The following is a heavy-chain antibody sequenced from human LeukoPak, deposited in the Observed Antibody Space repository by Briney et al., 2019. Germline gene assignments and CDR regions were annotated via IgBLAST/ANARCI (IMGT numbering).Heavy chain of an antibody. CDR1: GGSFSGYY. V-gene: IGHV4-59*01. CDR3: ARPSRSVSTAGAFDI. Sequence: KPSETLSLTCAVYGGSFSGYYWSWIRQPPGKGLEWIGYIYYSGGTNYNPSLKSRVTISVDTSKNQFSLKLSSVTAADTAVYYCARPSRSVSTAGAFDIWGQGTMVTVSS. J-gene: IGHJ3*02. CDR2: IYYSGGT. D-gene: IGHD5/OR15-5a*01.